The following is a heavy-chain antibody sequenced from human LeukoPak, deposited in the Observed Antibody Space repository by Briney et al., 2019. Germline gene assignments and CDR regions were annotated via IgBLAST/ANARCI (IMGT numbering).Heavy chain of an antibody. CDR2: IIPIFGTA. J-gene: IGHJ4*02. D-gene: IGHD6-19*01. CDR1: GGTFSSYA. V-gene: IGHV1-69*13. Sequence: SVKVSCKASGGTFSSYAISWVRQAPGQGLEWMGGIIPIFGTANYAQKFQGRVTITADESTSTAYMELSSLRAEDTAVYYCVRRVSSGWCGAHFDYWGQETLVTVSS. CDR3: VRRVSSGWCGAHFDY.